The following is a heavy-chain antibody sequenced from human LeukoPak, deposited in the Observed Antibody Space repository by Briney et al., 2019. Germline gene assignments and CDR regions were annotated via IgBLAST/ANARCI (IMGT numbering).Heavy chain of an antibody. J-gene: IGHJ4*02. Sequence: PSETLSLICAVSGGSISSGGYSWSWIRQPPGKGLEWIGYIYHSGSTYYNPSLKSRVTISVDRSKNQFSLKLSSVTAADTAVYYCARERLVDLATIFDYWGQGALVTVSS. CDR2: IYHSGST. CDR1: GGSISSGGYS. V-gene: IGHV4-30-2*01. CDR3: ARERLVDLATIFDY. D-gene: IGHD5-24*01.